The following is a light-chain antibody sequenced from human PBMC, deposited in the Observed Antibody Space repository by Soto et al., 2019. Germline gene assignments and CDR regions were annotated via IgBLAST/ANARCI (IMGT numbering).Light chain of an antibody. J-gene: IGLJ1*01. CDR1: SSDVGGYKY. CDR2: AVN. V-gene: IGLV2-8*01. Sequence: QSVLTQPPSASGSPGQSVTISCTGTSSDVGGYKYVSWYQQYPGKAPKLMIYAVNKRPSGVPDRFSGSKSGNTASLTVSGLQAEDEADYYCSSYAGSNNYVVXTGTKVTVL. CDR3: SSYAGSNNYV.